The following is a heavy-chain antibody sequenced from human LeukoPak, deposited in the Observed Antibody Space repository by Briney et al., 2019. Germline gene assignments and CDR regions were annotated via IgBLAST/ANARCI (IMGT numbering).Heavy chain of an antibody. V-gene: IGHV4-59*01. J-gene: IGHJ4*02. CDR2: IHYSGST. CDR1: GGSISSYY. D-gene: IGHD1-26*01. Sequence: SETLSLTCTVSGGSISSYYWSWIRQPPGKGLEWIGYIHYSGSTNYNPSLKSRVTISVDTSKNQFSLKLSSVTAADTAVYYCASSLGATTLDYWGQGTLVTVSS. CDR3: ASSLGATTLDY.